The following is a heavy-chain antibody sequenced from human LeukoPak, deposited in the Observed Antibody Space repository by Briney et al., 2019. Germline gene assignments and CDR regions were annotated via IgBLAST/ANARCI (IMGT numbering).Heavy chain of an antibody. Sequence: GGSLRLSCAASGFTFSTHGMHWVRQAPGKGLEWVSGIVASSVTTYYADSVKGRFTISRDNSKNTLYLHMNALRVEDTAIYYCARDERWIQFNYWGQGTLVTVSS. J-gene: IGHJ4*02. D-gene: IGHD5-18*01. CDR1: GFTFSTHG. V-gene: IGHV3-23*01. CDR3: ARDERWIQFNY. CDR2: IVASSVTT.